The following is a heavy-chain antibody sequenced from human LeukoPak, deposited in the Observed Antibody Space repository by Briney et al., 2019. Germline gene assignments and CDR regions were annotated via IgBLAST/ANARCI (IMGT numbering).Heavy chain of an antibody. CDR1: GGSISSYY. Sequence: SETLSLTCTVSGGSISSYYWSWIRQPPGKGLEWIGYIYYSGSTNYNPSLKSRVTISVDTSKNQFSLKLSSVTAADTAVYYCARRGIVGEKGAFDIWGQGTMVTVSS. J-gene: IGHJ3*02. D-gene: IGHD1-26*01. CDR2: IYYSGST. V-gene: IGHV4-59*08. CDR3: ARRGIVGEKGAFDI.